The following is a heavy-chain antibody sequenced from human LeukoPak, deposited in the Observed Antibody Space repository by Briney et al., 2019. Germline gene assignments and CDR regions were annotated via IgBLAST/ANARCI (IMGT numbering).Heavy chain of an antibody. V-gene: IGHV4-4*07. CDR1: GGSLSSYY. J-gene: IGHJ4*02. Sequence: PSETLSLTCTVSGGSLSSYYWSWIRQPAGKGLEFIGRIYVTGITNYNPSLQSRVTMSVDTSNNQFSLRLSSVTAADTAVYYCARDGYGPHWGQGTLVTVSS. CDR3: ARDGYGPH. CDR2: IYVTGIT. D-gene: IGHD6-13*01.